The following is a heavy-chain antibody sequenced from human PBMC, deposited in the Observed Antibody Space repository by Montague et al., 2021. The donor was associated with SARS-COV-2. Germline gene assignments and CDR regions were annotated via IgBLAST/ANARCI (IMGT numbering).Heavy chain of an antibody. D-gene: IGHD3-10*01. J-gene: IGHJ5*02. CDR1: GGSGGDYF. CDR2: INQSGST. CDR3: ARRETRLPVRSAFPVWLGDLFADWFDP. V-gene: IGHV4-34*01. Sequence: SETLSLTCAVYGGSGGDYFWSWIRQPPGKGREGIGDINQSGSTKYIAYVKSRVTMSVDTSKNQVSLRLTSVTAADTAVYYCARRETRLPVRSAFPVWLGDLFADWFDPWGRGTLVIVSS.